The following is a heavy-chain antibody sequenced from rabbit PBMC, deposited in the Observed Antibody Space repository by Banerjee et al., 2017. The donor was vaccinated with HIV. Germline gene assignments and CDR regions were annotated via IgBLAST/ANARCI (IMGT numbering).Heavy chain of an antibody. CDR1: GFSFSSSYY. CDR3: ARDDYGQYYGMDL. D-gene: IGHD2-1*01. J-gene: IGHJ6*01. Sequence: QEQLVESGGGLVQPEGSLTLTCTASGFSFSSSYYMCWVRQAPGKGLEWIGCIYGGSSNSAYYASWAKGRFTISKTSSTTVTLQMTSLTAADTATYFCARDDYGQYYGMDLWGQGTLVTVS. CDR2: IYGGSSNSA. V-gene: IGHV1S45*01.